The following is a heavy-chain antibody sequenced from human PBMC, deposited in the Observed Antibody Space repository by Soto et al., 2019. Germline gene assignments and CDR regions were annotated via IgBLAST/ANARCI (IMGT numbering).Heavy chain of an antibody. CDR3: ARDKIPGLFDY. CDR2: INHSGST. J-gene: IGHJ4*02. CDR1: GGSFSGYY. V-gene: IGHV4-34*01. Sequence: QVQLQQWGAGLLKPSETLSLTCAVYGGSFSGYYWTWIRQPPGTGLEWIGEINHSGSTNYNPSLKGRVTISVDTSKYQFSLKLTSVTAADTAVYYCARDKIPGLFDYWGQGTLVTVSS. D-gene: IGHD2-21*01.